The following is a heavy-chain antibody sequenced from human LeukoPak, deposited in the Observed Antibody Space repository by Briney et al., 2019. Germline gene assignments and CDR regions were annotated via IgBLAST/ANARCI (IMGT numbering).Heavy chain of an antibody. J-gene: IGHJ4*02. D-gene: IGHD1-7*01. Sequence: GGSLRLSCAASGFTFSDYYMSWLRQAPGKGLEWVSYISHSGSTINYADSVKGRFTISRDNAKNSLYLQMNNLRAEDTAVYYCARLGNWNYGYWGQGILVTVSS. CDR2: ISHSGSTI. CDR3: ARLGNWNYGY. CDR1: GFTFSDYY. V-gene: IGHV3-11*04.